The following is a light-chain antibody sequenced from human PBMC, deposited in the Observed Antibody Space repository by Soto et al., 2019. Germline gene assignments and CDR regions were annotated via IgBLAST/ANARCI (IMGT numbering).Light chain of an antibody. CDR1: ETIYRY. J-gene: IGKJ2*01. CDR2: DSS. CDR3: QQSYKTQHT. V-gene: IGKV1-39*01. Sequence: IQMTQSPPSLSASVGDRVTITCRASETIYRYLNWYQQKPGKAPSLLISDSSTLQSGVPSRFSGSGSGTDFTLSISSLQSEDFATYYCQQSYKTQHTFGQGTKVEI.